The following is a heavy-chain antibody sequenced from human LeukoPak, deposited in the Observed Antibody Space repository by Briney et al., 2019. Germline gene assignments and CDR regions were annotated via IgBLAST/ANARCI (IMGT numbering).Heavy chain of an antibody. V-gene: IGHV3-7*04. CDR3: ARDMMGSYFDY. Sequence: GGSLRLSCAASGFTFSSYWMSWVRQAPGKGLEWVANIKQGGSEKYYVDSVKGRFTISRDNAKNSLYLQMNSLRAEDTAVYYCARDMMGSYFDYWGQGTLVTVSS. D-gene: IGHD3-10*01. CDR2: IKQGGSEK. J-gene: IGHJ4*02. CDR1: GFTFSSYW.